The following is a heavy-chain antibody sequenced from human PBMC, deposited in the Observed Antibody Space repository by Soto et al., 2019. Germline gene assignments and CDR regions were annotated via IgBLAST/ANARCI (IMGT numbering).Heavy chain of an antibody. D-gene: IGHD3-3*01. CDR2: IHPGDSDT. CDR3: ARTKYDFWSGYYLSYGMDV. Sequence: PGESLKISCKGSGYSFTTYWIGWLRQMPVKGLEWIGIIHPGDSDTRYSPSFQGQGTISADKSISTAYLQWSSLKASDTAMYYCARTKYDFWSGYYLSYGMDVWGQGTTVTVS. J-gene: IGHJ6*02. V-gene: IGHV5-51*01. CDR1: GYSFTTYW.